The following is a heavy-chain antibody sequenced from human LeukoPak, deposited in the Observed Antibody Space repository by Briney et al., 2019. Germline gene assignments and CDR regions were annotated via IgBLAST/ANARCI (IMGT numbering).Heavy chain of an antibody. CDR1: GFSFSSYA. CDR3: AKVLSRKWELRLYFFDY. V-gene: IGHV3-23*01. Sequence: PGGSLRLSCATSGFSFSSYAMSWVRQAPGKGLEWVSAMSSSDDGRYYAASVRGRFTISRDNSKNTLYLQMNSLRAEDTAVYYCAKVLSRKWELRLYFFDYWGQGTLLTVSS. J-gene: IGHJ4*02. CDR2: MSSSDDGR. D-gene: IGHD1-26*01.